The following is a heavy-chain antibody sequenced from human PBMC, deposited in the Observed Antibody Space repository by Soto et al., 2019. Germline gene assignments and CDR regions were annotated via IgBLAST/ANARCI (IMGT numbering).Heavy chain of an antibody. D-gene: IGHD2-15*01. CDR2: IYYSGST. Sequence: LSLTCTVSGGSISSYYWSWIRQPPGEGLEWIGYIYYSGSTNYNPSLKSRVTISVDTSKNQFSLKLSSVTAADTAVYYCARLRVVVVAATNWFDPWGQGTLVTVSS. CDR3: ARLRVVVVAATNWFDP. V-gene: IGHV4-59*01. CDR1: GGSISSYY. J-gene: IGHJ5*02.